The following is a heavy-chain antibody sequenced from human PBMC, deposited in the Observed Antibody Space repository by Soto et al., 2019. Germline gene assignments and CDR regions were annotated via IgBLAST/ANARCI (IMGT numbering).Heavy chain of an antibody. J-gene: IGHJ3*02. CDR1: GYTFISFG. D-gene: IGHD3-16*02. V-gene: IGHV1-18*01. CDR3: ARDLDDYVWGSYPSPDAFDI. Sequence: AASVKVSCKASGYTFISFGISWVRQAPGRGLEWMGWISAYNGNTNYAQKLQGRVTMTTDTSTSTAYMELRSLRSDDTAVYYCARDLDDYVWGSYPSPDAFDIWGQGTMVTVSS. CDR2: ISAYNGNT.